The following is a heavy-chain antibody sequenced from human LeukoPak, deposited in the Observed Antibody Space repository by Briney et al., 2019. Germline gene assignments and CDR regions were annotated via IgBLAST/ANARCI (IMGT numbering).Heavy chain of an antibody. CDR3: ARSSGYYVDGYFDY. J-gene: IGHJ4*02. CDR1: GGSISSYY. Sequence: SETLSLTCTVSGGSISSYYWSWTRQPPGKGLEWIGYIYYSGSTNYNPSLKSRVTISVDTSKNQFSLKLSSVTAADTAVYYCARSSGYYVDGYFDYWGQGTLVTVSS. CDR2: IYYSGST. D-gene: IGHD3-22*01. V-gene: IGHV4-59*01.